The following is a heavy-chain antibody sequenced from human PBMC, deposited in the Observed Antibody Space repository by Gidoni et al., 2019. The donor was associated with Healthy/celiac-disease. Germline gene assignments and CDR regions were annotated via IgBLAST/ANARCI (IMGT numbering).Heavy chain of an antibody. Sequence: EVQLVESGRGLVQPGGSLSLPCAASGSTFSSYWMSWVRQAPGKGLEWVANIKQDGSEKYYVDSVKGRFTISRDNAKNSLYLQMNSLRAEDTAVYYCARGWELRWMDAFDIWGQGTMVTVSS. J-gene: IGHJ3*02. V-gene: IGHV3-7*01. D-gene: IGHD1-26*01. CDR2: IKQDGSEK. CDR3: ARGWELRWMDAFDI. CDR1: GSTFSSYW.